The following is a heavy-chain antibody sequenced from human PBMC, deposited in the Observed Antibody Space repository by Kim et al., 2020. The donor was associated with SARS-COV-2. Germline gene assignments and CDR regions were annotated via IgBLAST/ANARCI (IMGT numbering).Heavy chain of an antibody. D-gene: IGHD1-1*01. CDR1: GFTFSSYG. CDR2: ISYDGSNK. Sequence: GGSLRLSCAASGFTFSSYGMHWVRQAPGKGLEWVAVISYDGSNKYYADSVKGRFTISRDNSKNTLYLQMNSLRAEDTAVYYCATGTSFHYWGQGTLVTVSS. V-gene: IGHV3-30*03. CDR3: ATGTSFHY. J-gene: IGHJ4*02.